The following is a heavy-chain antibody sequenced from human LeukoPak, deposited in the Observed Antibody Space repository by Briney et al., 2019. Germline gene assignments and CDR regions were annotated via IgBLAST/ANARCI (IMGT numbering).Heavy chain of an antibody. CDR3: AREGTAMVTSTGFDY. D-gene: IGHD5-18*01. CDR2: IYYSGST. CDR1: GGSISSSSYY. Sequence: SETLSLTCTVSGGSISSSSYYWGWIRQPPGKGLEWIGYIYYSGSTYYNPSLKSRVTISVDTSKNQFSLKLSSVTAADTAVYYCAREGTAMVTSTGFDYWGQGTLVTVSS. V-gene: IGHV4-31*03. J-gene: IGHJ4*02.